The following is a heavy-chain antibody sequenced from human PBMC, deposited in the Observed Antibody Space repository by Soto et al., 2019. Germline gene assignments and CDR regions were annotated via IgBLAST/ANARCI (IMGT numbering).Heavy chain of an antibody. V-gene: IGHV1-69*12. Sequence: QVQLVQSGAEVKKPGSSVKVSCKASGGTFSSYAISWVRQAPGQGLEWMGGIIPIFGTANYAQKFQGRVMITADESTSTAYMELSSLRSEDTAVYYCAREKGADSYGPTRSLDYWGQGTLVTVSS. J-gene: IGHJ4*02. D-gene: IGHD5-18*01. CDR3: AREKGADSYGPTRSLDY. CDR2: IIPIFGTA. CDR1: GGTFSSYA.